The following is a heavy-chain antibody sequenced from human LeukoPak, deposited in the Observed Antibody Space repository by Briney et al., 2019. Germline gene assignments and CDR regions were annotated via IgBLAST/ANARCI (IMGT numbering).Heavy chain of an antibody. D-gene: IGHD2-8*01. CDR3: AKDGQSFNSMYDYFDS. J-gene: IGHJ4*02. V-gene: IGHV3-23*01. CDR1: GFTFRNFA. Sequence: GGYLRLSCSASGFTFRNFAISWVRQAPGKGLEWVSSIGGGDTHYADSVKGRFTISRDDSRSTVDLQMSSLRAEDTAVYYCAKDGQSFNSMYDYFDSWGQGTLVTVSS. CDR2: IGGGDT.